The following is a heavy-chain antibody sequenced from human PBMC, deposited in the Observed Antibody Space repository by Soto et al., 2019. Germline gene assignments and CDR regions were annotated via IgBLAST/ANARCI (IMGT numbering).Heavy chain of an antibody. Sequence: EVQLVESGGHLVQPGGSLRLSCAASGFTFTTYWMHWVRQAPGKGLVWVSRIESDGSSTNYADSVKGRFIISRDNAKNTLYLQMNSLGAEDTAVYYCARGGLRAYYMDVWGKGTTVTVSS. CDR2: IESDGSST. CDR3: ARGGLRAYYMDV. CDR1: GFTFTTYW. V-gene: IGHV3-74*01. J-gene: IGHJ6*03. D-gene: IGHD3-16*01.